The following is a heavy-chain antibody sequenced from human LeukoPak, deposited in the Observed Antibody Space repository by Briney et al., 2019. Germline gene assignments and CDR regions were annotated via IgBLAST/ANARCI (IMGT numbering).Heavy chain of an antibody. CDR2: ICYSGST. V-gene: IGHV4-61*08. J-gene: IGHJ4*02. Sequence: KTSETLSLTCTVSGDSVSSGDHSWSWIRQPPGKGLEWIGYICYSGSTRYNPSLKSRVTVSQDTSKNQFSLNLNSVTAADTAVYYCARVGGSGWFDYWGQGTLVTVSS. CDR1: GDSVSSGDHS. D-gene: IGHD6-25*01. CDR3: ARVGGSGWFDY.